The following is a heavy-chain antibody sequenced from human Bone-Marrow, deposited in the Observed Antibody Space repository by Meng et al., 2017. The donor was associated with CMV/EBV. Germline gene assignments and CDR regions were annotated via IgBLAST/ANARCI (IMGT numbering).Heavy chain of an antibody. CDR3: DSIAAAGTGGYYYYGMDV. Sequence: GSLRLSCTVSGDSIGSRTVYWGWIRQPPGKCLEWIGGIFHSGTTYYNPSLKGRVTISVDTSKNQFSLKLSSVTAADTAVYYCDSIAAAGTGGYYYYGMDVWGQGTTVTVSS. V-gene: IGHV4-39*07. CDR2: IFHSGTT. D-gene: IGHD6-13*01. J-gene: IGHJ6*02. CDR1: GDSIGSRTVY.